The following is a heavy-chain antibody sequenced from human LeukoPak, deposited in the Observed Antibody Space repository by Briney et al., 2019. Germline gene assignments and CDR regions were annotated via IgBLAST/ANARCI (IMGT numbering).Heavy chain of an antibody. V-gene: IGHV3-33*08. CDR1: GFTFRIFG. CDR3: AREADCSGGGCYRGAFDI. Sequence: GGSLRLSCATSGFTFRIFGMTWVRQAPGKGLEWVAAIWYDGSNDYYADSVKGRFTISRDNSKNTLSLQMNSLRAEDTAVYYCAREADCSGGGCYRGAFDIWGQGTMVTVSS. CDR2: IWYDGSND. D-gene: IGHD2-15*01. J-gene: IGHJ3*02.